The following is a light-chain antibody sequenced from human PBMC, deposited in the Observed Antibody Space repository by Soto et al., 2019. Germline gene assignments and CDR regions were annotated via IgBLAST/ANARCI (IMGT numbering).Light chain of an antibody. CDR3: GTWDNSLNAYV. CDR1: SSNIGNNY. Sequence: QSVLTQPPAVSAAPGQRVSISCSGSSSNIGNNYVSWYQQLPGTAPKLLIYDNDKRPSGIPDRFSGSKSGTSATLGITGLQTGEEADYCCGTWDNSLNAYVFGAGTKVTVL. J-gene: IGLJ1*01. CDR2: DND. V-gene: IGLV1-51*01.